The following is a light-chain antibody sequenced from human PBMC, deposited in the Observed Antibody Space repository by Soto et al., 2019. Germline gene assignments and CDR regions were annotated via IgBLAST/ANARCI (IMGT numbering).Light chain of an antibody. CDR3: HQFGYSPRT. V-gene: IGKV3-20*01. Sequence: EIVLTQSPGPLSLSPGETATLSCRASQTVNSDYLAWFQQRPGQAPRLLIFATSRRATDIPDRFSGSGSGTDFTLAIRRLEPEDFAVYYCHQFGYSPRTFGQGTK. J-gene: IGKJ1*01. CDR2: ATS. CDR1: QTVNSDY.